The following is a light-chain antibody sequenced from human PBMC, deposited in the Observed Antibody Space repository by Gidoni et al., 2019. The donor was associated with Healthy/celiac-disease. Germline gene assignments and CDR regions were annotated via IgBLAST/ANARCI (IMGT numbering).Light chain of an antibody. CDR2: GAS. CDR1: QSVSSN. V-gene: IGKV3-15*01. Sequence: EIVMTQSPATLSVSPGESATLSCRASQSVSSNLAWYQQKPGQAPRLLIYGASTRATGIPARFSVSGSGTEFTLTISSLQSEDFAVYYCQQYNNWPPVTFGGGTKVEIK. CDR3: QQYNNWPPVT. J-gene: IGKJ4*01.